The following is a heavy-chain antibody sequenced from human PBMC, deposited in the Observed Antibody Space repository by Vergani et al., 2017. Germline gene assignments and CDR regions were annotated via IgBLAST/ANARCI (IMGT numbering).Heavy chain of an antibody. CDR1: GGSISSYY. CDR3: ARADVYYYYYYMDV. CDR2: IYYSGST. V-gene: IGHV4-59*01. Sequence: QVQLQESGPGLVKPSQTLSLTCTVSGGSISSYYWSWIRQPPGKGLEWIGYIYYSGSTNYNPSLKSRVTISVDTSKNQFSLKLSSVTAADTAVYYCARADVYYYYYYMDVWGKGTTVTVSS. J-gene: IGHJ6*03.